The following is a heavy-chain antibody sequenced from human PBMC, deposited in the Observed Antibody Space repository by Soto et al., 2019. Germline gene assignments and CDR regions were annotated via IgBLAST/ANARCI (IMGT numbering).Heavy chain of an antibody. J-gene: IGHJ4*02. CDR2: IWYDGSNK. CDR3: ARGRLSYYDYVWGSYRTPEFDY. V-gene: IGHV3-33*01. CDR1: GFTFSSYG. Sequence: GGSLRLSCAASGFTFSSYGMHWVRQAPGKGLEWVAVIWYDGSNKYYADSVKGRFTISRDNSKDTLYLQMNSLRAEDTAVYYCARGRLSYYDYVWGSYRTPEFDYWGQGTLVTVSS. D-gene: IGHD3-16*02.